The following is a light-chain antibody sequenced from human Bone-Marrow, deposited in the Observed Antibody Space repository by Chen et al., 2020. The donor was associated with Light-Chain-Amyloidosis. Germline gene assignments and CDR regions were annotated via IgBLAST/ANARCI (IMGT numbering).Light chain of an antibody. CDR3: QVWDRSSDRPV. CDR1: NIGAKS. J-gene: IGLJ3*02. CDR2: DDS. V-gene: IGLV3-21*02. Sequence: SSVLTQPSSVSVAPGQTATSACVGNNIGAKSVHWYQQRPGQAPLLVVYDDSERPSGIPERLSGSNSGNTATLTISRVEAGDEADYYCQVWDRSSDRPVFGGGTKLTVL.